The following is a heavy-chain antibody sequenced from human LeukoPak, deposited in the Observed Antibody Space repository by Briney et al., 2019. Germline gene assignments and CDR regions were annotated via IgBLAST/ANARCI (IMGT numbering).Heavy chain of an antibody. V-gene: IGHV1-18*04. D-gene: IGHD2-15*01. CDR1: GYTFTIYG. J-gene: IGHJ5*02. CDR3: ARASSALVVVAATRGNWFDP. Sequence: ASVKVSFKASGYTFTIYGISWVRQAPGQGLGWMGWISAYNGNTNYTQKLQGRVTMTTDTSTSTAYMELRSLRSDDTAVYYCARASSALVVVAATRGNWFDPWGQGTLVTVSS. CDR2: ISAYNGNT.